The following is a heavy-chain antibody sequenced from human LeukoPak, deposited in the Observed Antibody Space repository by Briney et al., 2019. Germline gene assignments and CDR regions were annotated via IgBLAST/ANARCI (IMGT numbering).Heavy chain of an antibody. CDR2: IYYNGST. CDR1: GGSISSYY. D-gene: IGHD6-19*01. V-gene: IGHV4-59*08. J-gene: IGHJ4*02. CDR3: ARTGVASGGWYAVY. Sequence: SETLSLTCTVSGGSISSYYWSWIRQPPGKGLEWIGYIYYNGSTNYNPSLKSRVTISVDTSKNQFSLKLSSVTAADTAVYYCARTGVASGGWYAVYWGQGTLVTVSS.